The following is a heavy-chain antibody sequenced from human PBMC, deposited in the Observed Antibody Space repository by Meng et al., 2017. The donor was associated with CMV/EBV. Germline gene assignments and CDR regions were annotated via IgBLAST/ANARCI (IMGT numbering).Heavy chain of an antibody. V-gene: IGHV3-48*03. D-gene: IGHD2/OR15-2a*01. J-gene: IGHJ3*02. CDR1: GLTFSHYE. Sequence: GESLKISCAVSGLTFSHYEMTWVRQAPGKGLEWICFISSNGRTMYYADSVRGRFAISRDNAKNSLFLQMNDLTAEDTAVYYCARLAGCSSTTCQERDAFDIWGQGTMVTVSS. CDR3: ARLAGCSSTTCQERDAFDI. CDR2: ISSNGRTM.